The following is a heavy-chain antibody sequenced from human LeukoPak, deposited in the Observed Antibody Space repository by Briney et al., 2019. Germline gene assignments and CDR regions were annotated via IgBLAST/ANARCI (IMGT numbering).Heavy chain of an antibody. J-gene: IGHJ4*02. D-gene: IGHD3-10*01. CDR2: ISGNGYNT. CDR3: AKGVRLWFAFYFDY. Sequence: GGSLRLSCAGSGFTLGNYAMSWVRQAPGKGLEWISAISGNGYNTYYADSVKGRFTISSESSGNTLYLQMHSLRAEDTAVYYCAKGVRLWFAFYFDYWGQGFLVTVSS. V-gene: IGHV3-23*01. CDR1: GFTLGNYA.